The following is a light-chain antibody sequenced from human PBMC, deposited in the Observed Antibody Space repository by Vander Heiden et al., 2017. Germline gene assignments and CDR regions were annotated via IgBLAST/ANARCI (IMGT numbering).Light chain of an antibody. J-gene: IGKJ2*01. Sequence: DIQMTQSPSTLSASVGDRVTITCRASQSISSWLAWYQHKPGKAPKVLIYDASNLESRVPSTFSGRGAGTEVSLTISSRQQDDVTTYYCQQYNSYPYTFGQGTKLEIK. CDR1: QSISSW. V-gene: IGKV1-5*01. CDR2: DAS. CDR3: QQYNSYPYT.